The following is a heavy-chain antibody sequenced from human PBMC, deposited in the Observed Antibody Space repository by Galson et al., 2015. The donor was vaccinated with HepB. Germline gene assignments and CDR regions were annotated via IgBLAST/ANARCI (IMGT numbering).Heavy chain of an antibody. V-gene: IGHV3-15*01. CDR1: GFLFNNAW. Sequence: SLRLSCAASGFLFNNAWMNWVRQAPGQGLEWVGRIKNNAHGETRDYAAPIKGRFTVSRDDSKNTLYLQMNSLTIEDTAVYYCATGDDGHSNWGQGTLVTVSS. D-gene: IGHD5-24*01. CDR3: ATGDDGHSN. J-gene: IGHJ4*02. CDR2: IKNNAHGETR.